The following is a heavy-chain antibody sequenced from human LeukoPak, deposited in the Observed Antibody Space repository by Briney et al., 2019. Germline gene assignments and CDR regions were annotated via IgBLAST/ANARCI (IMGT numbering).Heavy chain of an antibody. Sequence: PGGSLRLSCAASGFTFSNYWMQWVGQAPGEGLVWGSRIISDGSTANYADSVKGRFTISRDNAKNTLDLQMNSLRVEDTAVYYCARDRVPYCSGVRCSVDVWGQGTTVTVAS. CDR2: IISDGSTA. CDR3: ARDRVPYCSGVRCSVDV. V-gene: IGHV3-74*01. D-gene: IGHD2-15*01. J-gene: IGHJ6*02. CDR1: GFTFSNYW.